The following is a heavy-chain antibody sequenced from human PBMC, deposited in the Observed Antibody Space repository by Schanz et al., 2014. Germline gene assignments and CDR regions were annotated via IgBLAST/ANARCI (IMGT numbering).Heavy chain of an antibody. CDR2: ISYHGSNK. CDR3: ARDFDDRRGYGSGYCLGDCLDV. J-gene: IGHJ6*02. V-gene: IGHV3-30-3*01. Sequence: QVQLVESGGGVVQPGRSLRLSCAAYGFTLSSYAMHWVRQAPGKGLEWVAVISYHGSNKYYADSVKGRITISRDNSKSTLYLQMNSLRAADTAVYCCARDFDDRRGYGSGYCLGDCLDVWGHGTTVTVSS. CDR1: GFTLSSYA. D-gene: IGHD3-10*01.